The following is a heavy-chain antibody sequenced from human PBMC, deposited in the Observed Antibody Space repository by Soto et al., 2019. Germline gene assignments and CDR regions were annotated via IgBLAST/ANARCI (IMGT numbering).Heavy chain of an antibody. V-gene: IGHV3-15*01. CDR3: VEGWNDF. CDR2: IKSKKDGGAR. Sequence: EVQVVESGGDLVEPGGSLRLSCDPSGFMFSSVWMSWVRQAPGKGLEWVARIKSKKDGGARDYAAPVNGRVSISRDDSKSTVYLQMNSLRAEYTALYYCVEGWNDFWGQGTLVTVSS. D-gene: IGHD1-1*01. J-gene: IGHJ4*02. CDR1: GFMFSSVW.